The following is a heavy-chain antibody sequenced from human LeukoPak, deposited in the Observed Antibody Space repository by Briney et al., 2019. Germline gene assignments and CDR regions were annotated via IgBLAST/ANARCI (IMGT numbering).Heavy chain of an antibody. CDR2: IYHSGST. Sequence: SRTLSLTCAVSGGSISSGGYSWSWIRQPPGKGLEWIGYIYHSGSTYYNPSLKSRVTISVDRSKNQFSLKLSSVTAADTAVYYCARVVVVAATPDYNWFDPWGQGTLVTVSS. J-gene: IGHJ5*02. CDR3: ARVVVVAATPDYNWFDP. D-gene: IGHD2-15*01. V-gene: IGHV4-30-2*01. CDR1: GGSISSGGYS.